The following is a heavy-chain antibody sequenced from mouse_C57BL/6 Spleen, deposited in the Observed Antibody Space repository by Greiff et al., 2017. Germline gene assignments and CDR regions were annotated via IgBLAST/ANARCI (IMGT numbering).Heavy chain of an antibody. CDR2: INPSTGGT. V-gene: IGHV1-42*01. Sequence: VQLQQPGPELVKPGASVKISCKASGYSFTGYYMNWVKQSPEKSLEWIGEINPSTGGTTYNQKFKAKATLTVDKSSSTAYMQLKSLTSEDSAVYYCATYYYGSSYVGYFDYWGQGTTLTVSS. D-gene: IGHD1-1*01. J-gene: IGHJ2*01. CDR3: ATYYYGSSYVGYFDY. CDR1: GYSFTGYY.